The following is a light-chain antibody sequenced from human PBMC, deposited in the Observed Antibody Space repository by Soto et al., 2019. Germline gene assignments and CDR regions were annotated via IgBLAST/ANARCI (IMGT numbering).Light chain of an antibody. CDR1: SGHSSYA. V-gene: IGLV4-69*01. J-gene: IGLJ1*01. CDR2: VNSDGSH. CDR3: QTWGTGIRV. Sequence: QPVLTQSPSASASLGASVKLTCTLSSGHSSYAIAWHQQQPEKGPRYLMKVNSDGSHIKGDGIPDRFSGSSAGAERYLTISGLQSEDEADYFCQTWGTGIRVFGTGTKLTVL.